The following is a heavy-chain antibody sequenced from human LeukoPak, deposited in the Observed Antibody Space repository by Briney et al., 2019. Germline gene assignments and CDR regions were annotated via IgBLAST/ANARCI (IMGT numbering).Heavy chain of an antibody. CDR2: INHSGST. Sequence: SETLSLTCAVYGGSFSGYYWSWIRQPPGKGLEWIGEINHSGSTNYNPSLKSRVTISVDTSKNQFSRKLCYVTAADTAVYYCARIMDFWSGYYTGLIHNWFDPWGQGTLVTVSS. D-gene: IGHD3-3*01. CDR1: GGSFSGYY. J-gene: IGHJ5*02. V-gene: IGHV4-34*01. CDR3: ARIMDFWSGYYTGLIHNWFDP.